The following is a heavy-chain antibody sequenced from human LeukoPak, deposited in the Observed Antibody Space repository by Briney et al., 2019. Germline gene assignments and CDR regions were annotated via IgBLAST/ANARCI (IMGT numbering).Heavy chain of an antibody. Sequence: ASVKVSCKASGYTFTSYGISWVRQAPGQGLEWMGWISAYNGNTNYAQKLQGRVTMTRNTSISTAYMELSSLRSEDTAVYYGARVTVFTTYWGQGTLVTVSS. CDR2: ISAYNGNT. CDR1: GYTFTSYG. J-gene: IGHJ4*02. CDR3: ARVTVFTTY. D-gene: IGHD3-22*01. V-gene: IGHV1-18*01.